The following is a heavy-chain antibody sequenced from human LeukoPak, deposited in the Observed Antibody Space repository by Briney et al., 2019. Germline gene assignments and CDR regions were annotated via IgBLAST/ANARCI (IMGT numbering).Heavy chain of an antibody. CDR3: ARERITMIVVAPYYMDV. V-gene: IGHV4-61*02. Sequence: SETLSLTCTVSGGSISSGSYYWSWIRQPAGKGLEWIGRIYTSGSTNYNPSLKSRVTISVDTSKNQFSLKLSSVTAADTAVYYCARERITMIVVAPYYMDVWGKGTTVTISS. CDR2: IYTSGST. CDR1: GGSISSGSYY. D-gene: IGHD3-22*01. J-gene: IGHJ6*03.